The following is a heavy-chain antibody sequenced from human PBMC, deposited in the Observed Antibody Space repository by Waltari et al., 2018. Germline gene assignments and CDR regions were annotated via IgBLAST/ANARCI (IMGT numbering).Heavy chain of an antibody. D-gene: IGHD1-20*01. CDR2: IYYSGST. V-gene: IGHV4-39*01. CDR1: GGSISSSSYY. J-gene: IGHJ3*02. CDR3: ARPVSDRYDAFDI. Sequence: QLQLQESGPGLVKPSETLSLTCTVSGGSISSSSYYWGWIRQPPGKGLEWIGSIYYSGSTYYNPSLKSRVTISVDTSKNQFSLKLSSVTAADTAVYYCARPVSDRYDAFDIWGQGTMVIVSS.